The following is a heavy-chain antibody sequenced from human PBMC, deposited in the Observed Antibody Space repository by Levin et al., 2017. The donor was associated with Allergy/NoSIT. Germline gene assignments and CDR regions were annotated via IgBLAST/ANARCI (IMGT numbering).Heavy chain of an antibody. D-gene: IGHD1-1*01. CDR3: ARAYNRAYKDS. Sequence: RGESLKISCTTSGYTFSTYGISWVRRAPGQGLEWMGWISGYNGDKKYAQRFQDRVTLTTDTSTRTAYMELRSLRSDDTAIYYCARAYNRAYKDSWGQGTLITVSS. J-gene: IGHJ4*02. CDR1: GYTFSTYG. CDR2: ISGYNGDK. V-gene: IGHV1-18*01.